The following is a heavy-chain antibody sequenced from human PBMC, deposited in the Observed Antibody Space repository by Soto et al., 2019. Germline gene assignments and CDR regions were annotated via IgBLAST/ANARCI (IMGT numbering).Heavy chain of an antibody. V-gene: IGHV1-3*01. D-gene: IGHD3-22*01. CDR2: INAGNGNT. CDR3: ARGLTMIVVVPDAFDI. Sequence: ASVKVSCKASGYTFTSYAMHCVRQAPGQRLEWMGWINAGNGNTKYSQKFQGRVTITRDTSASTAYMELSSLRSEDTAVYYCARGLTMIVVVPDAFDIWGQGTMVTVSS. CDR1: GYTFTSYA. J-gene: IGHJ3*02.